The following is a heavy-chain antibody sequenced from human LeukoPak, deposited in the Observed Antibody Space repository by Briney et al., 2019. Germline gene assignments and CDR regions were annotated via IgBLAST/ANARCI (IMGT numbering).Heavy chain of an antibody. J-gene: IGHJ6*04. Sequence: EASVKVSCKASGYTFTDYFMHWVRQAPGQGLEWMGGIIPIFGTANYAQKFQGRVTITADESTSTAYMELSSLGSEDTAVYYCARDRDIVVVPAAIGYYGMDVWGKGTTVTVSS. CDR3: ARDRDIVVVPAAIGYYGMDV. V-gene: IGHV1-69*13. CDR2: IIPIFGTA. CDR1: GYTFTDYF. D-gene: IGHD2-2*01.